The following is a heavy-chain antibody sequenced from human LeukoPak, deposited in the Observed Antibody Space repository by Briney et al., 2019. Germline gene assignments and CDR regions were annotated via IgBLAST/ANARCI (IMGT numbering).Heavy chain of an antibody. J-gene: IGHJ4*02. Sequence: GRSLRLSCAASGCTFSSYAMHWVRQAPGKGLEWVAVISYDGSNKYYADSVKGRFTISRDNSKSTLYLQMNSLRAEDTAVYYCASVAAAGTIADYWGQGTLVTVSS. CDR1: GCTFSSYA. CDR2: ISYDGSNK. D-gene: IGHD6-13*01. V-gene: IGHV3-30-3*01. CDR3: ASVAAAGTIADY.